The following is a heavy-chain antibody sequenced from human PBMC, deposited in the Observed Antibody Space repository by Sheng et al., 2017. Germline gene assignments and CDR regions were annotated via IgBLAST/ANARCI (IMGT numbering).Heavy chain of an antibody. CDR1: GFTFSSYS. CDR2: ISSSSSYI. CDR3: ARCREAMIVVGDAFDI. V-gene: IGHV3-21*01. J-gene: IGHJ3*02. D-gene: IGHD3-22*01. Sequence: EVQLVESGGGLVKPGGSLRLSCAASGFTFSSYSMNWVRQAPGKGLEWVSSISSSSSYIYYADSVKGRFTISRDNAKNSLYLQMNSLRAEDTAVYYCARCREAMIVVGDAFDIWGQGTMVTVSS.